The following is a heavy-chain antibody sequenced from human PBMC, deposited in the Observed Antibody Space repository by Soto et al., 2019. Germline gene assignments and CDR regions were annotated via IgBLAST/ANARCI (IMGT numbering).Heavy chain of an antibody. V-gene: IGHV3-7*01. D-gene: IGHD4-17*01. Sequence: EVQLVESGGGLVRPGGSLRLPCAASGFTFIGYGMSWVRQAPGKGLEGVTNIKQDGSEKYYVDSVKGRFTISRDNAKNSLYLQMNSLRAEDTAVYYCARDRGNDYGDYKVGDYWGQGTLVTVSS. CDR1: GFTFIGYG. CDR2: IKQDGSEK. J-gene: IGHJ4*02. CDR3: ARDRGNDYGDYKVGDY.